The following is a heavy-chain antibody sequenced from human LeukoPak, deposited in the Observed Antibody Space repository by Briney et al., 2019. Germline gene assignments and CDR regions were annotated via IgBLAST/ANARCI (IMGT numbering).Heavy chain of an antibody. Sequence: GGSLRLSCAASGFTFSSYWMSWVRQAPGKGLEWVANIKQDGSEKYYVDSVKGRFTISRDNAKNSLYLQMNSLRAEDTAVYYCAREGYDYVWGSYRSAYYYYYMDVWGKGTTVTVSS. D-gene: IGHD3-16*02. J-gene: IGHJ6*03. CDR1: GFTFSSYW. CDR3: AREGYDYVWGSYRSAYYYYYMDV. V-gene: IGHV3-7*01. CDR2: IKQDGSEK.